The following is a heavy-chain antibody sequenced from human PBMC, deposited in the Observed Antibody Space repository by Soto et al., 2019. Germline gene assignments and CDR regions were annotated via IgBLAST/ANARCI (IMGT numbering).Heavy chain of an antibody. J-gene: IGHJ6*02. D-gene: IGHD6-6*01. Sequence: WTWIRHPAGKGLEWIGRIHSSGSTKYNPSLKSRVTMSVDTAKNQFSVTLTSVTAADTAVYYCAREEQLGLYYYYVMDVWGQGTAVTVSS. CDR2: IHSSGST. CDR3: AREEQLGLYYYYVMDV. V-gene: IGHV4-4*07.